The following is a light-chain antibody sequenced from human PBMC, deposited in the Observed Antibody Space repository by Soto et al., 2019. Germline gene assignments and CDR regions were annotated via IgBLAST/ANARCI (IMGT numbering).Light chain of an antibody. Sequence: ETVLTQSPGTLSLSPGERATLSCRASQSITNNYLAWYQKTPGQAPRLLIYGASSRVTGIPARFSGSGSGTDFTLTISRLEPEDFAVYYCQQYRTSPITFGQGTRLEIK. V-gene: IGKV3-20*01. CDR1: QSITNNY. CDR3: QQYRTSPIT. J-gene: IGKJ5*01. CDR2: GAS.